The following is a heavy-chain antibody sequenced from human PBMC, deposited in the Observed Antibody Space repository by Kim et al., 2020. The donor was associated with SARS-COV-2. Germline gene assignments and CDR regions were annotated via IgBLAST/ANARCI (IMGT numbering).Heavy chain of an antibody. Sequence: GGSLRLSCGGSGFTFSTYWLSWVRQAPGKGLDWVASVNQDESEQYYGESVKGRFTISRDNAKNAVYLQMASLRAEDTAIYYCVREQSTAGFYYGVDVW. CDR1: GFTFSTYW. D-gene: IGHD5-12*01. V-gene: IGHV3-7*03. J-gene: IGHJ6*01. CDR2: VNQDESEQ. CDR3: VREQSTAGFYYGVDV.